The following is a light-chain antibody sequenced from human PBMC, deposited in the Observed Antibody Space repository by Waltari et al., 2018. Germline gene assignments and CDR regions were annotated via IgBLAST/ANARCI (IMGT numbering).Light chain of an antibody. Sequence: DIQMTQSPSSLSAFVGDRVIITCRSSQAISNYVAWFQQKPGKAPKSLISAASSLQSGVPSKFSGSGSGTDFALTISSLQPEDFATYYCQQYYIVPYTFGQGT. CDR3: QQYYIVPYT. CDR2: AAS. J-gene: IGKJ2*01. V-gene: IGKV1-16*02. CDR1: QAISNY.